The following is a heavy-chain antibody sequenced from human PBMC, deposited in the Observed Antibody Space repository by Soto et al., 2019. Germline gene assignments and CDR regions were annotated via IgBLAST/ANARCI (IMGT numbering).Heavy chain of an antibody. CDR3: TTLRWLQLQPIDY. J-gene: IGHJ4*02. CDR1: GFTFSNAW. V-gene: IGHV3-15*07. D-gene: IGHD1-1*01. Sequence: GGSLRLSCAASGFTFSNAWMNWVRQAPGKGLEWVGRIKSKTDGGTTDYAAPVKGRFTISRDDSKNTLYLQMNSLKTEDTAVYYCTTLRWLQLQPIDYWGQGTLVTVSS. CDR2: IKSKTDGGTT.